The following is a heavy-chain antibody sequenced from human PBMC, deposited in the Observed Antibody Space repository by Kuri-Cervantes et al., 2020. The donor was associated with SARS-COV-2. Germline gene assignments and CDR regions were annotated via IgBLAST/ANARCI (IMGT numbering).Heavy chain of an antibody. CDR2: IKQDGSEK. J-gene: IGHJ6*02. CDR3: AREHSEWAYTMDV. D-gene: IGHD1-26*01. CDR1: GFTFSSYW. Sequence: GESLKISCAASGFTFSSYWMSWVRQAPGKGLEWVANIKQDGSEKYYVDSVRGRFSVSRDHAKNSLYLQMNSLRVEDTAIYFCAREHSEWAYTMDVWGQGTTVTVSS. V-gene: IGHV3-7*01.